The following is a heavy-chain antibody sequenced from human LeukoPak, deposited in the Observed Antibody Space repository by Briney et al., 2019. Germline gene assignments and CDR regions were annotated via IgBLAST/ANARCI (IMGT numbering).Heavy chain of an antibody. V-gene: IGHV3-21*01. Sequence: GGSLRLSCAASGFTFSSYSMNWVRQAPGKGLEWVSSISSSSSYIYYADSVKGRFTISRDNAKNSLYLQMNSLRAEDTAVYYCARESWWELSSYYYYYMDVWGKGTTVTVSS. J-gene: IGHJ6*03. CDR3: ARESWWELSSYYYYYMDV. CDR1: GFTFSSYS. D-gene: IGHD1-26*01. CDR2: ISSSSSYI.